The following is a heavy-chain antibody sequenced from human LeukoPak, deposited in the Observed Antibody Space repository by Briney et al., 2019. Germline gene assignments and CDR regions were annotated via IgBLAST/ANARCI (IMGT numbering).Heavy chain of an antibody. Sequence: SETLSLTCTVSGFSISSYYWSWIRQPPGKGLEWIGSIYYSGSTYYNPSLKSRVTISVDTTKNQFTLKLSSVTAADTAVYYCARTRYYYNSRSYGAPYYFDYWGQGTLVTVSS. CDR3: ARTRYYYNSRSYGAPYYFDY. V-gene: IGHV4-59*05. D-gene: IGHD3-10*01. CDR1: GFSISSYY. CDR2: IYYSGST. J-gene: IGHJ4*02.